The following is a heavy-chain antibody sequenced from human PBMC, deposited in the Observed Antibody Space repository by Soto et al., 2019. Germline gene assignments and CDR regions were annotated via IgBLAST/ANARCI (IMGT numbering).Heavy chain of an antibody. D-gene: IGHD3-3*01. CDR2: IYYSGST. CDR1: GGSISSGGYY. Sequence: PSETLSLTCTVSGGSISSGGYYWSWIRQHPGKGLEWIGYIYYSGSTYYNPSLESRVTISVDTSKNQFSLKLSSVTAADTAVYYCASSPHYDFSTRGVWFDPWGQGTLVTVSS. CDR3: ASSPHYDFSTRGVWFDP. J-gene: IGHJ5*02. V-gene: IGHV4-31*03.